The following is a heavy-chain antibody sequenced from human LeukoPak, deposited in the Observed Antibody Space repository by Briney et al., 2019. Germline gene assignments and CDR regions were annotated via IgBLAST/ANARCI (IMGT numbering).Heavy chain of an antibody. Sequence: PSETLSLTCTVPGGSISSYYWSWIRQPPGKGLGWIGYIYYSGSTNYNPSLKSRVTISVDTSKNQFTLKLSSVTAADTAVYYCARVLNKWFGGRYFDYWGQGTLVTVSS. V-gene: IGHV4-59*01. CDR3: ARVLNKWFGGRYFDY. D-gene: IGHD3-10*01. CDR2: IYYSGST. J-gene: IGHJ4*02. CDR1: GGSISSYY.